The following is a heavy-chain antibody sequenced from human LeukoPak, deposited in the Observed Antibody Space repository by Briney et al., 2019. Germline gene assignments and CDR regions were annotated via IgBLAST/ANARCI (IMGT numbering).Heavy chain of an antibody. V-gene: IGHV1-2*02. CDR2: IYPNTGGT. D-gene: IGHD1-1*01. Sequence: ASVKVSCKASGYTFTGYYLHWVRQAPGQGLEWMGWIYPNTGGTKSTQKFQGRVSMTRDTAISTANMEINRLTSDDTAVYYCAREPGTATGYWGQGTLVTVSP. CDR1: GYTFTGYY. J-gene: IGHJ4*02. CDR3: AREPGTATGY.